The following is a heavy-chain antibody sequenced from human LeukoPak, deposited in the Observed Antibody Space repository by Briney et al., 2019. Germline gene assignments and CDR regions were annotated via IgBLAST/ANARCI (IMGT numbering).Heavy chain of an antibody. V-gene: IGHV1-69*05. Sequence: SVKVSCKASGGTFSGYAISWVRQAPGQGLEWMGGIIPIFGTANYAQKFQSRVTITTDESTSTAYMELSSLRSEDTAVYYCARGRWLQPWGYFDYWGQGTLVTVSS. D-gene: IGHD5-24*01. CDR3: ARGRWLQPWGYFDY. J-gene: IGHJ4*02. CDR2: IIPIFGTA. CDR1: GGTFSGYA.